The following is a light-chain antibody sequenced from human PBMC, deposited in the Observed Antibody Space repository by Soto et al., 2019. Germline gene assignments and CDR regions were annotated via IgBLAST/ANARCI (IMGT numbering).Light chain of an antibody. J-gene: IGKJ5*01. Sequence: IQLTQSPSSLSASVGDRVTITCRASQGISSYLAWYQQKPGEAPKLLIYAVSILQSGVPSRFSGGGSGTDFTLTIRSLQPEDFATYYCQQYESLPLTFGQGTRLEIK. CDR1: QGISSY. V-gene: IGKV1-9*01. CDR3: QQYESLPLT. CDR2: AVS.